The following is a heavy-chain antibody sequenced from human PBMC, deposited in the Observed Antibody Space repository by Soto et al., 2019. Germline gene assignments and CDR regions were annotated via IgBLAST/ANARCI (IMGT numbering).Heavy chain of an antibody. J-gene: IGHJ4*02. CDR2: IRGNGDRT. CDR3: ARAEVTAVFGF. D-gene: IGHD2-21*02. V-gene: IGHV3-23*01. Sequence: EEQLLESGGALVVPGGSLRLSCAASGFAFSNYAMTWVRQAPGKGLEWVSSIRGNGDRTYYAESVKGRFTISRDNSQSPLFLQMNSLRADDTAVYFCARAEVTAVFGFWGQGTLVTVSS. CDR1: GFAFSNYA.